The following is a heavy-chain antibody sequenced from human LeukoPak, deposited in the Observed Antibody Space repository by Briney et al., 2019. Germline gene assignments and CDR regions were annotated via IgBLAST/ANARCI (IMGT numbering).Heavy chain of an antibody. V-gene: IGHV3-23*01. J-gene: IGHJ4*02. D-gene: IGHD6-13*01. CDR2: ISGFGGST. CDR3: ARRSGSSWSSFDY. Sequence: GSLRRSCAASGFTCSNYAMNWVRQAPGKGLEWVSGISGFGGSTYYAPSVKGRLTISRDNFGNMLYLHLDSLRVEDTAIYYCARRSGSSWSSFDYWGQGALVTVSS. CDR1: GFTCSNYA.